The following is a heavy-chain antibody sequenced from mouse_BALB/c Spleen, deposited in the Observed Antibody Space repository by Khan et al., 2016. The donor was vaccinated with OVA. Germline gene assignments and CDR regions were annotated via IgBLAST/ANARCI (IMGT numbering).Heavy chain of an antibody. Sequence: QVQLKESGAELARPGASVKMSCKASGYTFISYTIHWIKKRPGQGPEWIGYINPSNGYTNYNQKFKDKATLTTDKSSTTAYLQLSSLTSDDSPVYNCVRDGAYHRNDGWFAYWGQGTLVTVSA. CDR1: GYTFISYT. CDR2: INPSNGYT. V-gene: IGHV1-4*01. J-gene: IGHJ3*01. D-gene: IGHD2-14*01. CDR3: VRDGAYHRNDGWFAY.